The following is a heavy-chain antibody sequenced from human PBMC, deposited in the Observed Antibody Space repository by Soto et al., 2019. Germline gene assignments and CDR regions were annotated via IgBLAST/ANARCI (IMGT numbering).Heavy chain of an antibody. CDR1: GDTFKNHG. D-gene: IGHD5-12*01. CDR3: ARDTSELDYTEHSRAFDV. V-gene: IGHV1-69*06. CDR2: IIPVLGTT. J-gene: IGHJ3*01. Sequence: QEQLVQSGAEVKKPGSSVKVSCRASGDTFKNHGISWVRQAPGQGLEWMGSIIPVLGTTNYAQKSRGRLTLTADKFTTTAYMELSGLTSEDTAVYFCARDTSELDYTEHSRAFDVWGQGTLITVSS.